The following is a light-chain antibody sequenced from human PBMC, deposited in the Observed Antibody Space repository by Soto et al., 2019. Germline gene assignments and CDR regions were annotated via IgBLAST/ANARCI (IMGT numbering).Light chain of an antibody. CDR1: SSDVGDYNY. V-gene: IGLV2-14*01. CDR2: AVS. Sequence: QSALTQTASVSGTPGQSITISCTGTSSDVGDYNYVSWYQQHPGKAPKLMISAVSNRPSVVSDRFSGSKSGNTASLTISGLQAEDDADYYGSYMRNSRYVFGTGTKLTVL. CDR3: GSYMRNSRYV. J-gene: IGLJ1*01.